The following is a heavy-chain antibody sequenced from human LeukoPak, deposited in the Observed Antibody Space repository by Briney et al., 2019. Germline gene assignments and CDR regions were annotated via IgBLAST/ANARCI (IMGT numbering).Heavy chain of an antibody. D-gene: IGHD3-10*01. J-gene: IGHJ4*02. V-gene: IGHV1-24*01. CDR3: ATVGSGSYKFDY. CDR1: GYTLTELS. CDR2: FDPEDGET. Sequence: ASVKVSCKVSGYTLTELSMHWVRQAPGKGLEWMGGFDPEDGETIYAQKFQGRVTMTEDTSTDTAYMELSSLRSEDTAVYYCATVGSGSYKFDYGGQGTLVTVSS.